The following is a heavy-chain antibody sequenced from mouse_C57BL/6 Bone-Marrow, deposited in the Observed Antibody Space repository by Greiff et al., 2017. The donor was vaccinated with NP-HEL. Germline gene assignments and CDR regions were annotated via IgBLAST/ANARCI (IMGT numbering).Heavy chain of an antibody. D-gene: IGHD2-3*01. CDR3: ARKGSIYDGYYVRYAMDY. CDR1: GFTFSDYG. V-gene: IGHV5-17*01. CDR2: ISSGSSTI. J-gene: IGHJ4*01. Sequence: EVQLVESGGGLVKPGGSLKLSCAASGFTFSDYGMHWVRQAPEKGLEWVAYISSGSSTIYYADTVQGRFTISRDNAKETLFLQMTSLRSEDTAMYYCARKGSIYDGYYVRYAMDYWGQGTSVTVSS.